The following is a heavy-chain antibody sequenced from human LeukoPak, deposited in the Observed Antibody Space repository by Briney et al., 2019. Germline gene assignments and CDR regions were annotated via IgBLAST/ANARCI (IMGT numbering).Heavy chain of an antibody. Sequence: ASVKVSCKSSGYTFTSYGIGWVRQAPGHGIEWMACISANNGNTNYSQKLQGGVTLTTKTCTTTAYMEMRTLRFGDTAVYYCARDRDGSGSQNYWGQGTLVTVSS. D-gene: IGHD1-26*01. J-gene: IGHJ4*02. CDR1: GYTFTSYG. V-gene: IGHV1-18*01. CDR2: ISANNGNT. CDR3: ARDRDGSGSQNY.